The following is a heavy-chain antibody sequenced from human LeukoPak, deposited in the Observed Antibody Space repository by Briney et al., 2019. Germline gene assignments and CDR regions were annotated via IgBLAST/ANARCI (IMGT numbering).Heavy chain of an antibody. CDR3: TKDPNGDYVGAFDP. V-gene: IGHV3-23*01. Sequence: GGSLRLSCAASGFTFSSFAMTWVRQAPGKALEWVSSITGNHGATYNIDSVEGRFIISRDNSQNTLYLQMNSLRAEDTAVYYCTKDPNGDYVGAFDPWGQGTLVTVSS. CDR2: ITGNHGAT. D-gene: IGHD4-17*01. J-gene: IGHJ5*02. CDR1: GFTFSSFA.